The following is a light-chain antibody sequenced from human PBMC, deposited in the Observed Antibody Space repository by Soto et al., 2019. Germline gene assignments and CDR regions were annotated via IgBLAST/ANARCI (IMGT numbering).Light chain of an antibody. Sequence: DIQMTQSPSTLSASVGDRVTIPCRASQGISNCLAWYQQKPGKAPKLLIYDASTCNSGMPSSCRGGADGTEFIITLRCVVFADFESHYCQKFPVPFGQGTKVDIK. CDR2: DAS. CDR3: QKFPVP. CDR1: QGISNC. V-gene: IGKV1-5*01. J-gene: IGKJ1*01.